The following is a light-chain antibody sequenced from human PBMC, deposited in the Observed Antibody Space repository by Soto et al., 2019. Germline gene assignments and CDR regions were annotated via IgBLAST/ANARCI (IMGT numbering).Light chain of an antibody. CDR1: QSVTRY. CDR2: DAS. CDR3: QQRSGWPLT. Sequence: EIVLTQSPATLSLSPGERATLSCRASQSVTRYLAWYQQKPGQAPRLLIYDASNRATGIPARFSGSGSGTDFTLTISSLGPEDFAVYFCQQRSGWPLTFGGGTKVEIK. J-gene: IGKJ4*01. V-gene: IGKV3-11*01.